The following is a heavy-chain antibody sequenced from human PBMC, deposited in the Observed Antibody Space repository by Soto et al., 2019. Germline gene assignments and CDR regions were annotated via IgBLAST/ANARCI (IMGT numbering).Heavy chain of an antibody. Sequence: EVQLLESGGGLVQPGGSLRLSCAASGFTFINYAMSWVRQAPGKGLEWVSTISGGGDGTYYAVSVKGHFTISRDNSKNTVYLHMNSLRAEDTAIYYCAKKGLGSLKTYCSGSGCHYAFDIWGQGTMVTVSS. D-gene: IGHD2-15*01. J-gene: IGHJ3*02. V-gene: IGHV3-23*01. CDR2: ISGGGDGT. CDR1: GFTFINYA. CDR3: AKKGLGSLKTYCSGSGCHYAFDI.